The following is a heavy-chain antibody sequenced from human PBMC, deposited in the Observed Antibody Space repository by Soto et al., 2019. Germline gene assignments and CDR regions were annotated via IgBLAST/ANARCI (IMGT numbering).Heavy chain of an antibody. Sequence: EVQLVQSGGDLVQPGGSLRLSCVASGFTFSTYWMTWVRQAPGMGLEWVAGIKEDASEEVYVDSVKGRFSISRDNAKKALYIYLNSPGADDSAVHYCATSTSAPFRNVSSWGQGSRVTVSS. V-gene: IGHV3-7*01. CDR1: GFTFSTYW. D-gene: IGHD3-16*01. J-gene: IGHJ5*02. CDR3: ATSTSAPFRNVSS. CDR2: IKEDASEE.